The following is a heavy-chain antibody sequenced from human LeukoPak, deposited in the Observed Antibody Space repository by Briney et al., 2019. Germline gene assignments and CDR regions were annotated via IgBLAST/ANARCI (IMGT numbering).Heavy chain of an antibody. J-gene: IGHJ6*02. V-gene: IGHV3-33*01. D-gene: IGHD6-6*01. Sequence: GGSLRLSCAASGFTFSSYGMHWVRQAPGKGLEWVAVIWYDGSNKYYAGSVKGRFTISRDNSKNTLYLQMNSLRAEDTAVYYCARDGSSIAAPHGMDVWGQGTTVTVSS. CDR3: ARDGSSIAAPHGMDV. CDR2: IWYDGSNK. CDR1: GFTFSSYG.